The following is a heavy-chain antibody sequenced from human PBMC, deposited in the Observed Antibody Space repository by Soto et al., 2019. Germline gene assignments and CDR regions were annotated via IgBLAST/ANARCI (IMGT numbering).Heavy chain of an antibody. CDR3: AKDEKEDYYYYYGMDV. CDR2: ISYDGSNQ. Sequence: GGSLRLSCAASGFTFSTYGMHWVLQAPGKGLEWVAVISYDGSNQHYADSVKGRFTISRDNSKNTLYLQMNSLSVEDTAVYYCAKDEKEDYYYYYGMDVWGQGTTVTVSS. J-gene: IGHJ6*02. CDR1: GFTFSTYG. V-gene: IGHV3-30*18.